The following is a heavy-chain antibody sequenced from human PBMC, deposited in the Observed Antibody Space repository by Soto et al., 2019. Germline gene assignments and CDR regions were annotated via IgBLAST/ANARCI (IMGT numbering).Heavy chain of an antibody. D-gene: IGHD3-10*01. V-gene: IGHV3-53*01. J-gene: IGHJ4*02. CDR1: GFTVIDNY. Sequence: GGSVRLSCAASGFTVIDNYMSWVRQAPGKGLEWVSVISSGGTIYYADSVKGRFTISRDNSRNTLYLQMKSLRAADTAVYYCARGFPTMTYYGEYYFDYWGLGTLVTVSS. CDR3: ARGFPTMTYYGEYYFDY. CDR2: ISSGGTI.